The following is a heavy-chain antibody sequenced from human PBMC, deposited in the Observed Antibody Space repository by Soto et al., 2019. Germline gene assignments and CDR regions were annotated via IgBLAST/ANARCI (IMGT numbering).Heavy chain of an antibody. CDR3: AREDRYQGAFDF. J-gene: IGHJ4*02. CDR1: GYSFRDYD. D-gene: IGHD2-21*01. CDR2: VSHSGNTR. V-gene: IGHV3-48*03. Sequence: GLSCVASGYSFRDYDINWVRQAPGKGLEWVAYVSHSGNTRSYADSVKGRFTISRDNAKNSVYLQMTSLRVDDMALYYCAREDRYQGAFDFWGQGALVTVSS.